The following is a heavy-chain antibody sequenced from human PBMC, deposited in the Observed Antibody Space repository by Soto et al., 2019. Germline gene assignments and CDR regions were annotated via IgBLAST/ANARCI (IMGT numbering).Heavy chain of an antibody. V-gene: IGHV1-2*02. CDR3: ARVTVTTEYYFDY. CDR2: INPNSGGT. Sequence: VASVKVSCKASGYTFTGYYMHWVRQAPGQGLEWMGWINPNSGGTNYAQKFQGRVTMTRDTSISTAYMELSRLRSDDTAVYYCARVTVTTEYYFDYWGQGTLVTVSP. D-gene: IGHD4-4*01. CDR1: GYTFTGYY. J-gene: IGHJ4*02.